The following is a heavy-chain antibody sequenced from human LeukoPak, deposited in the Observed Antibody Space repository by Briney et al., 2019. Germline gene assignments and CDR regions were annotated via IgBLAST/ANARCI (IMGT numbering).Heavy chain of an antibody. CDR2: INHSGST. J-gene: IGHJ4*02. CDR1: GGSFSGYY. D-gene: IGHD3-10*01. V-gene: IGHV4-34*01. Sequence: PSETLSLTCAVYGGSFSGYYWSWIRQPPGKGLEWIGEINHSGSTNYNPSLKSRVTISVDTSKNQFSLKLSSVTAADTAVYYCARGRRLWFGELRRTHPSYFDYWGQGTLVTVSS. CDR3: ARGRRLWFGELRRTHPSYFDY.